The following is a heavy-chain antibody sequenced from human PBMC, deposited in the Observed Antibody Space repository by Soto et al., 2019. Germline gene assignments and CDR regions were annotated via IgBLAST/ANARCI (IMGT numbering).Heavy chain of an antibody. D-gene: IGHD6-25*01. CDR2: ISPDGAT. J-gene: IGHJ4*02. Sequence: QVQLHQWGAGLVRPSETLALTCAVNGGSFSTNHLNWLRQSPGKGLEWIGEISPDGATNFNPTLKSRLSMSVETSKRQFSLHLTSGTAADKAVYFCARGLAAQSFYFDFWGKGTLVTVSS. CDR3: ARGLAAQSFYFDF. V-gene: IGHV4-34*01. CDR1: GGSFSTNH.